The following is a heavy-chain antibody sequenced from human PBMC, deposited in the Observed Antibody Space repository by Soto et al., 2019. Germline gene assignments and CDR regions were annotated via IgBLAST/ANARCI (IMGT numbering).Heavy chain of an antibody. Sequence: QVQLVQSGAEVKKPGSSVTVSCKASGGTFSSYTISWVRQAPGQGLEWMGGIIPIFGTANYAQKFQGRVTITADESTSTAYMELSSLRSEDTAVYSCARGNHRWLQLWYFDLWGRGTLVTASS. D-gene: IGHD5-12*01. CDR2: IIPIFGTA. CDR3: ARGNHRWLQLWYFDL. CDR1: GGTFSSYT. V-gene: IGHV1-69*12. J-gene: IGHJ2*01.